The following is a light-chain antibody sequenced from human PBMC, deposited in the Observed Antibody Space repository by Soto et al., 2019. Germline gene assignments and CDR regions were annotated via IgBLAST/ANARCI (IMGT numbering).Light chain of an antibody. J-gene: IGKJ5*01. CDR1: ESISNY. CDR2: GAS. Sequence: DIQMTQSPSSLSASVGDRVTITCRASESISNYLIWYQQKPGKAPKVLIYGASSLQSGDPSRLSGSGSGTDFPRTIIRLQPEDFATYYCQQSYKGITFGQGTRLEI. CDR3: QQSYKGIT. V-gene: IGKV1-39*01.